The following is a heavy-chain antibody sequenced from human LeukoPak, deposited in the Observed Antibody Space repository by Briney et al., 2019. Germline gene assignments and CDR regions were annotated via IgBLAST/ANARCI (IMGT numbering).Heavy chain of an antibody. CDR1: GGSISSYY. V-gene: IGHV4-59*01. CDR3: ARAKYSGSYYPNWFDP. Sequence: SETLSLTCTVSGGSISSYYWSWIRQPPQKGLEWIGYIYYSGSTNYNPSLTSRVTISVDTSKNQFSLKLSSVTAADTAVYYCARAKYSGSYYPNWFDPWGQGTLVTVSS. CDR2: IYYSGST. J-gene: IGHJ5*02. D-gene: IGHD1-26*01.